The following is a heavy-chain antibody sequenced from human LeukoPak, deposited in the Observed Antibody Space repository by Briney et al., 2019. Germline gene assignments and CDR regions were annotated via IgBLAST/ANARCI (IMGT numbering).Heavy chain of an antibody. CDR3: TAHYYDSSGYYLYYFDY. CDR1: GFTFSSYA. CDR2: IKSKTDGGTT. D-gene: IGHD3-22*01. V-gene: IGHV3-15*01. Sequence: GGSLRLSCAASGFTFSSYAMSWVRQAPGKGLEWVGRIKSKTDGGTTDYAAPVKGRFTISRDDSKNTLYLQMNSLKTEDTAVYYCTAHYYDSSGYYLYYFDYWGQGTLVTVSS. J-gene: IGHJ4*02.